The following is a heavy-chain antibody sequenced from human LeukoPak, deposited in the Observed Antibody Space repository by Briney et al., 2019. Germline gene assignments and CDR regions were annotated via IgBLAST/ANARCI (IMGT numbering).Heavy chain of an antibody. V-gene: IGHV4-61*02. CDR3: ARSSGWGSEDY. CDR1: GGSISSGSYY. J-gene: IGHJ4*02. CDR2: IYTSGST. Sequence: TLSLTCTVSGGSISSGSYYWSWIRQPAGKGLEWIGRIYTSGSTNYNPSLKSRVTISVDTSKNQFSLKLSSVTAADTAVYYCARSSGWGSEDYWGQGTLVTVSS. D-gene: IGHD6-19*01.